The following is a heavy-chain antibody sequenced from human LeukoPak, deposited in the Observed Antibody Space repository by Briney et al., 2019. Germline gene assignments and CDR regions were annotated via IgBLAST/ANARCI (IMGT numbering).Heavy chain of an antibody. Sequence: PSETLSLTCTVSGGSISSGSYYWSWIRQPAGKGLEWIGRIYTSGSTNYNPSLKSRVTISVDTSKNQFSLKLSSVTAADTAVYYCARMVGATTAFDYWGQRTLVTVSS. CDR3: ARMVGATTAFDY. J-gene: IGHJ4*02. V-gene: IGHV4-61*02. CDR2: IYTSGST. D-gene: IGHD1-26*01. CDR1: GGSISSGSYY.